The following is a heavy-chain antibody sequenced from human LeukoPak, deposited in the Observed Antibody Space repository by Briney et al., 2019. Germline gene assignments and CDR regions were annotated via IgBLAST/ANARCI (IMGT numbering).Heavy chain of an antibody. D-gene: IGHD5-24*01. CDR1: GGSISSSVYY. V-gene: IGHV4-39*07. CDR3: AGHQGWLQWEY. J-gene: IGHJ4*02. Sequence: KPSETLSLTCTVSGGSISSSVYYWGWIRQPPGKGLEWIGRIYAAETDFNPSLKSRLTMSIDTSKNQFSLKLRSVTAADTAVYYCAGHQGWLQWEYWGQGTLVTVSS. CDR2: IYAAET.